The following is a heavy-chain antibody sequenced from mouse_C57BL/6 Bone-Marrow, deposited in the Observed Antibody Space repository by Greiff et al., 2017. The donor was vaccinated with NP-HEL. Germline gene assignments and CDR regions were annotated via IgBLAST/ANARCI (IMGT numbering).Heavy chain of an antibody. Sequence: EVKLQESGPGLVKPSQSLSLTCSVTGYSITSGYYWNWIRQFPGNKLEWMGYISYDGSNNYNPSLKNRISITRDTSKNQFFLKLNSVTTEDTATYYCAREGGWGQGTSVTVSS. J-gene: IGHJ4*01. V-gene: IGHV3-6*01. CDR2: ISYDGSN. CDR3: AREGG. CDR1: GYSITSGYY.